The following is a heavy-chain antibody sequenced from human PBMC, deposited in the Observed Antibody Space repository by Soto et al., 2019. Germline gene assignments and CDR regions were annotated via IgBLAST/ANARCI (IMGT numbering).Heavy chain of an antibody. J-gene: IGHJ3*02. CDR2: ISDDGSDK. CDR3: AKDQPHACDI. Sequence: QVHLVESGGGVVQPGRSLRLSCAVSGFTFSSYGMYWVRQTPGKGPEWVAVISDDGSDKYYADSVNGRFTISRDNSKNTLYLQMHSLRVEDTAIYYCAKDQPHACDIWGQGTMVTVSS. V-gene: IGHV3-30*18. CDR1: GFTFSSYG.